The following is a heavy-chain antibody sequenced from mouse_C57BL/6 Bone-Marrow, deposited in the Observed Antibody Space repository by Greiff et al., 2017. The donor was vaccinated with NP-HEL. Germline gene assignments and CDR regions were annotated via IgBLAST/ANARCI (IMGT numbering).Heavy chain of an antibody. CDR1: GFTFSSYG. J-gene: IGHJ3*01. V-gene: IGHV5-6*01. Sequence: EVKLMESGGDLVKPGGSLKLSCAASGFTFSSYGMSWVRQTPDKRLEWVATISSGGSYTYYPDSVKGRFTISRDNAKNTLYLQMSSLKSEDTAMYYCARPSFYYYGSSYPFAYWGQGTLVTVSA. CDR3: ARPSFYYYGSSYPFAY. CDR2: ISSGGSYT. D-gene: IGHD1-1*01.